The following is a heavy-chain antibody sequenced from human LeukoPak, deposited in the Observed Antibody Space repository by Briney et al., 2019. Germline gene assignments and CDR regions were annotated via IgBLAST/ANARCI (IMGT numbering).Heavy chain of an antibody. V-gene: IGHV3-11*01. Sequence: GGSLRLSCAASGFTFSSHWMSWIRQAPGKGLEWVSYISSSGSTIYYADSVKGRFTISRDNAKNSLYLQMNSLRAEDTAVYYCARVDGGGYYDYWGQGTLVTVSS. CDR1: GFTFSSHW. D-gene: IGHD4-23*01. CDR2: ISSSGSTI. CDR3: ARVDGGGYYDY. J-gene: IGHJ4*02.